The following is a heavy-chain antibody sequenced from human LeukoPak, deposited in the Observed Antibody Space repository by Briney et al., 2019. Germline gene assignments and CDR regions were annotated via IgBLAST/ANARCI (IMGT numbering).Heavy chain of an antibody. Sequence: SETLSLTCAVYGGSFSGYYWSWVRQPPGKGLEWIGEINHSGSTNYNPSLKSRVTISVDTSKNQFSLKLSSVTAADTAVYYCARGSGTALDYWAREPWSPSPQ. CDR3: ARGSGTALDY. CDR1: GGSFSGYY. V-gene: IGHV4-34*01. D-gene: IGHD3-10*01. J-gene: IGHJ4*02. CDR2: INHSGST.